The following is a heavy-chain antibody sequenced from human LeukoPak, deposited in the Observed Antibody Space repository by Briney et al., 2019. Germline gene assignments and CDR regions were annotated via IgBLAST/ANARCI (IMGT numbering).Heavy chain of an antibody. V-gene: IGHV3-33*01. CDR1: GFTFSSYG. Sequence: GRSLRLSCAASGFTFSSYGMHWVRQAPGKGLEWVAVIWYDGSNKYYADSVKGRFTISRDNSKNTLYLQMNSLRAEDTAVYYCARDPEEWELPVGYFDYWGQGTLVTVSS. CDR3: ARDPEEWELPVGYFDY. CDR2: IWYDGSNK. J-gene: IGHJ4*02. D-gene: IGHD1-26*01.